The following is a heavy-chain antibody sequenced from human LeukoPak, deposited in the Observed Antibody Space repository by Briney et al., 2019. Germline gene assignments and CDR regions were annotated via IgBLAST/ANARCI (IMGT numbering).Heavy chain of an antibody. CDR3: ARQVGAIANYYYYYYMDV. V-gene: IGHV1-2*06. D-gene: IGHD1-26*01. Sequence: ASVKVSCKASGYTFTGYYMHWVRQAPGQGLEWMGRINPNSGGTNYAQKFQGRVTMTGDTSISTAYMELSRLRSDDTAVYYCARQVGAIANYYYYYYMDVWGKGTTVTVSS. CDR2: INPNSGGT. CDR1: GYTFTGYY. J-gene: IGHJ6*03.